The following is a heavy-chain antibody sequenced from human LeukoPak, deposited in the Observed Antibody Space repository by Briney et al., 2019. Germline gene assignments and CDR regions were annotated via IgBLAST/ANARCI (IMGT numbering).Heavy chain of an antibody. Sequence: SETLSLTCTVSGGSIISYTYYWGWIRQPPGKGLEWIATMHYSGNTYYNPSLKSRVTISVDTSKNQFSLKLTSVTDADTAFYYCARHKEYGGNPTFDFWGQGTLVTVSS. CDR3: ARHKEYGGNPTFDF. CDR1: GGSIISYTYY. V-gene: IGHV4-39*01. CDR2: MHYSGNT. J-gene: IGHJ4*02. D-gene: IGHD4-23*01.